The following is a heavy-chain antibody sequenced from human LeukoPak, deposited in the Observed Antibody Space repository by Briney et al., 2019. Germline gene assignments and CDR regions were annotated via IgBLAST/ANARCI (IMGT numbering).Heavy chain of an antibody. CDR2: IWYDGRNK. Sequence: GGSLRLSCAASGFTFSSYGMHWVRQAPGKGLEGVAVIWYDGRNKYYADSVKGRFTTSRDNSKNTLYLQMNSLRAEDTAVYYCAKSVVPAAIHGGGNWFDPWGQGTLVTVSS. CDR1: GFTFSSYG. J-gene: IGHJ5*02. D-gene: IGHD2-2*01. V-gene: IGHV3-33*06. CDR3: AKSVVPAAIHGGGNWFDP.